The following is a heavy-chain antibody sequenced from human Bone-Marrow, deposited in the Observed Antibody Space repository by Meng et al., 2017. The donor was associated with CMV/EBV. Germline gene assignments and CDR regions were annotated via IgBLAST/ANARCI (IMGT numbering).Heavy chain of an antibody. V-gene: IGHV4-59*01. CDR2: IYYSGTA. CDR3: ARDGRSTPRGYKY. D-gene: IGHD5-18*01. CDR1: GGSISSYY. Sequence: SETLSLTCTVSGGSISSYYWSWSRQPPGKGLEWIGYIYYSGTANYNPSLKSRVTISVDTSKNQFSLKLNSVTAADTAVYYCARDGRSTPRGYKYWGQGTLVTVSS. J-gene: IGHJ4*02.